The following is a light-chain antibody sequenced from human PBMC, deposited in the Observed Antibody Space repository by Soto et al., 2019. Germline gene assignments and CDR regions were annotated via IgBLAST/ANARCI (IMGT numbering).Light chain of an antibody. CDR3: SSYRTSNTRQIV. J-gene: IGLJ1*01. CDR1: SSDVGGYNY. CDR2: GVS. Sequence: QSALTQPASVSGSPGQSITISCTGTSSDVGGYNYVSWYQHHPGKATKLMIYGVSNRPSGVSNRFSGSKSGNTASLSISGLQPEDEADYYCSSYRTSNTRQIVCGTGTKVTVL. V-gene: IGLV2-14*03.